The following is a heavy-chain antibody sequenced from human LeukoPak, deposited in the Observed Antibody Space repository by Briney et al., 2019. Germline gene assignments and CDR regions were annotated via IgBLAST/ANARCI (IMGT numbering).Heavy chain of an antibody. D-gene: IGHD6-13*01. Sequence: GGSLRLSCAASGFSFSTYWMTWVRQAPGKGLEWVANIKQDGSENYYVDSARGRFTISRDNAKNSLYLQMNSLTAEDTAVYYCATDLGSSRPNFWGQGILVTVPS. J-gene: IGHJ4*02. CDR3: ATDLGSSRPNF. V-gene: IGHV3-7*01. CDR1: GFSFSTYW. CDR2: IKQDGSEN.